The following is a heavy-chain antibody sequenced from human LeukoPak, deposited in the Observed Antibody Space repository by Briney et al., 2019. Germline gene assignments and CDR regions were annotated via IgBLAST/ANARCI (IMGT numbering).Heavy chain of an antibody. CDR2: ISAYNGYT. CDR3: ARGASYYYDSSGYYWFDP. CDR1: GYTFTSYG. V-gene: IGHV1-18*01. Sequence: ASVKVSCKASGYTFTSYGISWVRQAPGQGLEWMGWISAYNGYTNYAQKLQGRVNMTTDTSTSTAYMELRSLRSDDTAVYYCARGASYYYDSSGYYWFDPWGQGTLVTVSS. J-gene: IGHJ5*02. D-gene: IGHD3-22*01.